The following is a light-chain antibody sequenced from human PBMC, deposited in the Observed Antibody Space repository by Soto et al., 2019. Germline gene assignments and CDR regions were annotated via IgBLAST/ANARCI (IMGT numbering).Light chain of an antibody. J-gene: IGKJ1*01. V-gene: IGKV3-15*01. CDR1: QSVGRM. CDR3: QQYDNWPPWT. CDR2: DAS. Sequence: EIEMTQSPATLSVSPGDRATLSCRSSQSVGRMLAWYQQKPGQAPRLLIHDASNRDMGVPARFSGSGSGTEFTLTISSLQSADVAVYHCQQYDNWPPWTFGQGTKVEI.